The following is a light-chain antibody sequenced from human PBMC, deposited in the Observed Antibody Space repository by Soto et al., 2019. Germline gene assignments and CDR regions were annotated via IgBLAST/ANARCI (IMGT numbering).Light chain of an antibody. CDR3: TSYVGSNIWV. V-gene: IGLV2-8*01. J-gene: IGLJ3*02. CDR1: SSDFGAYKD. CDR2: EVS. Sequence: QSALTQPPSASGSPGQSVTISCTGTSSDFGAYKDVSWYQQYPGKAPKLMIYEVSKRPSGVPDRFSGSKSGNTASLTVSGLQAEDEADYYCTSYVGSNIWVFGGGTKLTVL.